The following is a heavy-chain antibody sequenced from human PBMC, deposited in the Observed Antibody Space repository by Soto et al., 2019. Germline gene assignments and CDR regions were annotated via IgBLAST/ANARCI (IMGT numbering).Heavy chain of an antibody. Sequence: GSLRLSCAASGFTFSSYAMSWVRQAPGKGLEWVSAISGSGGSTYYADSVKGRFTISRDNSKNTLYLQMNSLRAEDTAVYYCAKAMYSSSWYDYWGQGTLVTVSS. D-gene: IGHD6-13*01. CDR2: ISGSGGST. CDR3: AKAMYSSSWYDY. J-gene: IGHJ4*02. V-gene: IGHV3-23*01. CDR1: GFTFSSYA.